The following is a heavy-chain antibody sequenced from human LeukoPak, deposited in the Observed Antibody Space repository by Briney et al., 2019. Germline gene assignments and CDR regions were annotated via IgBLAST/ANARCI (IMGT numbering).Heavy chain of an antibody. CDR3: ARYNTGSVDY. V-gene: IGHV3-33*01. CDR2: IWYDGSKK. Sequence: GGSLRLSCAASGFTFSSYGMHWVRQAPGKGLEWVAVIWYDGSKKYYADSVKGRFTTSRDNSKNTLYLQMDSLRAEDTAVYYCARYNTGSVDYWGQGTLVTVSS. D-gene: IGHD2-8*02. CDR1: GFTFSSYG. J-gene: IGHJ4*02.